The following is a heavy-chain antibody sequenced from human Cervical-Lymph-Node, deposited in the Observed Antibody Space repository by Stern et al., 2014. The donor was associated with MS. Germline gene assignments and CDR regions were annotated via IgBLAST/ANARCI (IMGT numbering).Heavy chain of an antibody. CDR2: IKHDGSED. Sequence: EVQLEESGGGLVQPGGSLRLSCAASGFTFTTYWMSWVRQAPGKGLECVANIKHDGSEDYYVDSVKGRFTISRDDAKTSLYLQMDSLRAEDTAVYYCARNAYGDLSYWYFDLWGRGTLVTVSS. V-gene: IGHV3-7*01. CDR3: ARNAYGDLSYWYFDL. D-gene: IGHD4-17*01. J-gene: IGHJ2*01. CDR1: GFTFTTYW.